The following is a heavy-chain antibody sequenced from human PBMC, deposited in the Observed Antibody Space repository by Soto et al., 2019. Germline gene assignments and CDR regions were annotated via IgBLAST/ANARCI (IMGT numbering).Heavy chain of an antibody. Sequence: PLSLTCAVSGGSISSGGYSWSWIRQPPGKGLEWIGYIYHSGSTYYNPSLKSRVTISVDRSKNQFSLKLSSVTAADTVVFYCARGRRYFDWLLTNWFDPWGQGTLVTVSS. CDR3: ARGRRYFDWLLTNWFDP. CDR2: IYHSGST. V-gene: IGHV4-30-2*01. CDR1: GGSISSGGYS. D-gene: IGHD3-9*01. J-gene: IGHJ5*02.